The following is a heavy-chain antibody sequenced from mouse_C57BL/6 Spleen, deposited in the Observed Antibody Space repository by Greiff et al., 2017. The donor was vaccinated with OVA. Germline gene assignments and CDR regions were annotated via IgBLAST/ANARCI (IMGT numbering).Heavy chain of an antibody. D-gene: IGHD2-2*01. V-gene: IGHV1-5*01. CDR1: GYTFTSYW. CDR2: IYPGNSDT. J-gene: IGHJ2*01. CDR3: TRYYGYDENYFDY. Sequence: VQLQQSGTVLARPGASVKMSCKTSGYTFTSYWMHWVKQRPGQGLEWIGAIYPGNSDTSYNQKFKGKAKLTAVTSASTAYMELSSLTNEDSAVYYCTRYYGYDENYFDYWGQGTTLTVSS.